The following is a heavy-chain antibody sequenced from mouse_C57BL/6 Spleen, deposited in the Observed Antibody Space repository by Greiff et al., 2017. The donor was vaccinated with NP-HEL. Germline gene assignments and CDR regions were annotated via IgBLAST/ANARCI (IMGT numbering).Heavy chain of an antibody. D-gene: IGHD1-1*01. CDR3: ANYYGTGRFAY. CDR1: GYTFTSYG. Sequence: VQLQQSGAELARPGASVKLSCKASGYTFTSYGISWVKQRTGQGLEWIGEIYPRSGNTYYNEKFKGKATLTADKSSSTAYMELRSLTSEDSAVYFCANYYGTGRFAYWGQGTLVTVSA. J-gene: IGHJ3*01. CDR2: IYPRSGNT. V-gene: IGHV1-81*01.